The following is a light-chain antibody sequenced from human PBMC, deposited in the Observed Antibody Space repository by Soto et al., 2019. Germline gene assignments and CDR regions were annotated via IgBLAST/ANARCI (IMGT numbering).Light chain of an antibody. CDR3: QQYGSSPPMYT. CDR1: QSVSSS. J-gene: IGKJ2*01. V-gene: IGKV3-15*01. Sequence: EIVMTQSPATLSVSPGERATLSCRASQSVSSSLAWYQQKPGQAPRLLFYGASTRATGVPARFSGSGSGTEFTLTISSLQSEDLAVYYCQQYGSSPPMYTFGQGTKLEIK. CDR2: GAS.